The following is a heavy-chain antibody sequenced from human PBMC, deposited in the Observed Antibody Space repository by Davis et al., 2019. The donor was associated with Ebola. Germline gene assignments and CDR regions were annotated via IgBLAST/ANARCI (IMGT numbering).Heavy chain of an antibody. V-gene: IGHV4-34*01. CDR3: AREGDCDDGTCSSKTNWFDS. D-gene: IGHD2-15*01. CDR1: GGSFSGYY. J-gene: IGHJ5*01. Sequence: SETLSLTCTIYGGSFSGYYWSWIRQPPGMGLEWIGEINHSGSTNYNPSLKSRVTMSIDKSKNQFSLKLTSVTAADTAIYYCAREGDCDDGTCSSKTNWFDSWGQGTLVTVSS. CDR2: INHSGST.